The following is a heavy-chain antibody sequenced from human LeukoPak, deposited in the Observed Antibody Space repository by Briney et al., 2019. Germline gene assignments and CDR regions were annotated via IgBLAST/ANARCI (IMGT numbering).Heavy chain of an antibody. J-gene: IGHJ4*02. D-gene: IGHD5-18*01. CDR1: GGSFSGYY. CDR2: INHSGST. CDR3: ARGRAWIQLWFNPYYFDY. V-gene: IGHV4-34*01. Sequence: LETLSLTCAVYGGSFSGYYWSWISQPPGKGLEWIGEINHSGSTNYNPSLKSRVTISVDTSKNQFSLKLSSVTAADTAVYYCARGRAWIQLWFNPYYFDYWGQGTLVTVSS.